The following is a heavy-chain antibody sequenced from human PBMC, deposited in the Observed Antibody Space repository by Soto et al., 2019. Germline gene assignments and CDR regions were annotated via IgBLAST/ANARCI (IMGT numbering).Heavy chain of an antibody. D-gene: IGHD6-19*01. CDR3: ANSKWLVRNYYYYGMDV. CDR1: GFTFSSYG. CDR2: ISYDGSNK. V-gene: IGHV3-30*18. J-gene: IGHJ6*02. Sequence: GGSLRLSCAASGFTFSSYGMHWVRQAPGKGLEWVAVISYDGSNKYYADSVKGRFTISRDNSKNTLYLQMNSLRAEDTAVYYCANSKWLVRNYYYYGMDVWGQGTTVTVSS.